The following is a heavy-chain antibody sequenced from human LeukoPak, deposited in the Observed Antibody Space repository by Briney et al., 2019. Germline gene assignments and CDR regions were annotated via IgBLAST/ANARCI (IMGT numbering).Heavy chain of an antibody. D-gene: IGHD6-19*01. Sequence: NSGGSLRLSCAASGFTFSSYSMNWVRQAPGKGLEWVSSISSSSSYIYYADSVKGRFTISRDNAKNSLYLQMNSLRAEDTAVYYCAKAIAVEWNGAFDIWGQGTMVTVSS. CDR1: GFTFSSYS. V-gene: IGHV3-21*01. CDR3: AKAIAVEWNGAFDI. J-gene: IGHJ3*02. CDR2: ISSSSSYI.